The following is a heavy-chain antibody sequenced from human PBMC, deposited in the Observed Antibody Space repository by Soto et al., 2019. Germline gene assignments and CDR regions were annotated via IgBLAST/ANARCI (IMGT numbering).Heavy chain of an antibody. D-gene: IGHD2-15*01. CDR1: GFTFTSSA. CDR2: IVVGSGNT. J-gene: IGHJ4*02. CDR3: AASLSRRGYCSGGSCSSPLDY. Sequence: QMQLVQSGPEVKKPGTSVKVSCTASGFTFTSSAVQWVRQARGQRLEWIGWIVVGSGNTNYAQKFQERVTITRDMSTSTAYMELSSLRSEDTAVYYCAASLSRRGYCSGGSCSSPLDYWGQGTLVTVSS. V-gene: IGHV1-58*01.